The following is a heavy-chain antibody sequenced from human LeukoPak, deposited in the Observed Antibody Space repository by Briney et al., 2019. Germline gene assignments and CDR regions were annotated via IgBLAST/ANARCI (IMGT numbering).Heavy chain of an antibody. D-gene: IGHD4-17*01. V-gene: IGHV4-30-4*01. Sequence: TLSLTCTVSGGSISSGDYYWSWIRQPPGKGLEWIGYIYYSGSTYYNPSLKSRVIISVDTSKNQFSLKLSSVTAADTAVYYCARDVDGDRFDYWGQGTLVTVSS. CDR2: IYYSGST. J-gene: IGHJ4*02. CDR1: GGSISSGDYY. CDR3: ARDVDGDRFDY.